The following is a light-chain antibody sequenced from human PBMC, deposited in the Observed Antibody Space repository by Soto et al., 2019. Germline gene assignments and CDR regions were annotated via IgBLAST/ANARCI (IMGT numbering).Light chain of an antibody. J-gene: IGKJ1*01. CDR2: GAS. CDR1: QNVNSDY. Sequence: EIVLTHSPGTLSLSPVERASLSFRSSQNVNSDYLAWYQQKPGQAPRLLIYGASNRATGIPDRFSGSGSGTTFTLTLSRLEPEDIAVYYCHQYGTSPRTFGPGTK. CDR3: HQYGTSPRT. V-gene: IGKV3-20*01.